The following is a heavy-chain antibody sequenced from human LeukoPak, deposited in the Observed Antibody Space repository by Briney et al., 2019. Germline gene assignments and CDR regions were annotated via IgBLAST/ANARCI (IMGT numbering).Heavy chain of an antibody. CDR1: GYTFTSYG. Sequence: GASVKVSCKASGYTFTSYGISWVRQAPGQGLEWMGWISAYNGDTHYAERFQGRVTLTIDTSTSTAYMELRNLRSDDTAMYYCARDPSNTSGWYIYFDYWGQGTLVTVSS. CDR3: ARDPSNTSGWYIYFDY. V-gene: IGHV1-18*01. CDR2: ISAYNGDT. J-gene: IGHJ4*02. D-gene: IGHD6-19*01.